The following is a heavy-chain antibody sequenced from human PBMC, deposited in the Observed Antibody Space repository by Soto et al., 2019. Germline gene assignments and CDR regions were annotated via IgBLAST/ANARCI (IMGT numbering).Heavy chain of an antibody. CDR1: GGSISSYY. J-gene: IGHJ3*02. CDR3: ARRYGVAFDI. D-gene: IGHD3-10*01. Sequence: QVQLQESGPGLVKPSETLSLTCTVSGGSISSYYWSWIRQPPGKGLDWIGYIYYSGSTNYNPSLKSRVTISVDTSKNQFSLKLSSVTAANTALYYCARRYGVAFDIWGQGTMVTVSS. V-gene: IGHV4-59*08. CDR2: IYYSGST.